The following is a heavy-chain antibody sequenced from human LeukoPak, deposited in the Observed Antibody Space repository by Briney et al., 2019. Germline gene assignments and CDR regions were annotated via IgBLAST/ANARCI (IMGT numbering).Heavy chain of an antibody. J-gene: IGHJ5*02. V-gene: IGHV4-34*01. CDR3: ARDGRYCSTTNCHAGEGWFDP. CDR2: INHGGST. D-gene: IGHD2-2*01. CDR1: GGSFSGYY. Sequence: SETLSLTCAVYGGSFSGYYWSWIRQPPGEGLEWIGEINHGGSTSYNPSLKSRVTISVDTSKNQFSLKLTSVTAADTAVYYCARDGRYCSTTNCHAGEGWFDPWGQGTLATVSS.